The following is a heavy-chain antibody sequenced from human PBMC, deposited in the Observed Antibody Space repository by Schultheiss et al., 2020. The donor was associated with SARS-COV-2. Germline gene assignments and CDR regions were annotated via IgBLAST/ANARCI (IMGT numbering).Heavy chain of an antibody. CDR2: IYYSGST. CDR3: ARLYSSGIDAFDI. Sequence: SETLSLTCTVSGGSISSSSYYWGWIRQPPGKGLEWIGSIYYSGSTYYNPSLKSRVTISVDTSKNRFSLKLSSVTAADTAVYYCARLYSSGIDAFDIWGQGTMVTVSS. D-gene: IGHD6-19*01. CDR1: GGSISSSSYY. J-gene: IGHJ3*02. V-gene: IGHV4-39*07.